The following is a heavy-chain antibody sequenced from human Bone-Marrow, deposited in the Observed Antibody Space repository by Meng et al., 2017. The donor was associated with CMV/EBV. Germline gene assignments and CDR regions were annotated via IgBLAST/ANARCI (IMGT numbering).Heavy chain of an antibody. Sequence: SETLSLTCAVYGGSFSGYYWSWIRQPPGKGLEWIGEINHSGSTNYNPSLKSRVTISLDTSKNQVSLKLSSVTAADTAVYYCAGSLRYFDWLDYCGQGTLVTVSS. CDR1: GGSFSGYY. CDR2: INHSGST. J-gene: IGHJ4*02. CDR3: AGSLRYFDWLDY. V-gene: IGHV4-34*01. D-gene: IGHD3-9*01.